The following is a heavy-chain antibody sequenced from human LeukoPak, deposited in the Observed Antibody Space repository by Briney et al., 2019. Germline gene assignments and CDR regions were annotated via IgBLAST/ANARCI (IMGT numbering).Heavy chain of an antibody. CDR3: AGLGNIVVVPAAGMDV. Sequence: GRSLRLSCAASGFTFSDYYMSWIRQAPGKGLEWVSYISSSGSTIYYADSVKGRFTISRDNAKNSLYLQMNSLRAEDTAVYYCAGLGNIVVVPAAGMDVWGQGTTVTVSS. J-gene: IGHJ6*02. CDR2: ISSSGSTI. V-gene: IGHV3-11*01. CDR1: GFTFSDYY. D-gene: IGHD2-2*01.